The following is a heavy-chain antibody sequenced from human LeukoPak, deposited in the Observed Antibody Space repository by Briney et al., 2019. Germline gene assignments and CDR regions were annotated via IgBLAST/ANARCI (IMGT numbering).Heavy chain of an antibody. Sequence: GGSLRLSCAASGFTFSSYWMSWVRQAPGKGLEWVANIKQAGSAKYYVDSVKGRFTISRDNAKNSLYLQMNSLRAEDTAVYYCARVGDRDYSSGWFDYWGQGTLVTVSS. CDR2: IKQAGSAK. V-gene: IGHV3-7*01. J-gene: IGHJ4*02. CDR3: ARVGDRDYSSGWFDY. CDR1: GFTFSSYW. D-gene: IGHD6-19*01.